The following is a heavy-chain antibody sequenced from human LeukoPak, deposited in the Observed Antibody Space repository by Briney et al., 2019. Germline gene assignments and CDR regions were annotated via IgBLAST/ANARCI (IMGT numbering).Heavy chain of an antibody. J-gene: IGHJ4*02. Sequence: PSETLSLTCTVSGVSISSYYWSWIRQPPGKGLEWMGNIYYSGSTNYNPSLKSRVTISVDTSKNQFSLKLSSVTAADTAVYYCARVSLNSYGGVFYFDYWGQGTLVTVSS. CDR2: IYYSGST. V-gene: IGHV4-59*08. CDR1: GVSISSYY. CDR3: ARVSLNSYGGVFYFDY. D-gene: IGHD4-23*01.